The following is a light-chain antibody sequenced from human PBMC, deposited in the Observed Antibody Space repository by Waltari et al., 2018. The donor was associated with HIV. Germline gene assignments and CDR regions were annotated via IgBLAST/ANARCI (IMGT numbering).Light chain of an antibody. J-gene: IGLJ2*01. V-gene: IGLV2-14*03. CDR2: DIN. Sequence: QSALTQPASVSGFLGQSINISCTGISTDSRFYQYVSWYQQYPGKIPRLIIFDINNRPSGFSDHFSGARSGNSASLTFSGLQSGDEAHYYCASNRLDYTLIFGGGTKLTVL. CDR1: STDSRFYQY. CDR3: ASNRLDYTLI.